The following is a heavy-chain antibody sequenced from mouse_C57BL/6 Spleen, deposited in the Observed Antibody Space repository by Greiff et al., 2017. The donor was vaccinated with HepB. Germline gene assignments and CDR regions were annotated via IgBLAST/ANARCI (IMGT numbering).Heavy chain of an antibody. CDR3: ARLWLLAWFAY. D-gene: IGHD2-2*01. V-gene: IGHV5-4*01. Sequence: EVQGVESGGGLVKPGGSLKLSCAASGFTFSSYAMSWVRQTPEKRLEWVATISDGGSYTYYPDNVKGRFTISRDNAKNNLYLQMSHLKSEDTAMYYCARLWLLAWFAYWGQGTLVTVSA. J-gene: IGHJ3*01. CDR1: GFTFSSYA. CDR2: ISDGGSYT.